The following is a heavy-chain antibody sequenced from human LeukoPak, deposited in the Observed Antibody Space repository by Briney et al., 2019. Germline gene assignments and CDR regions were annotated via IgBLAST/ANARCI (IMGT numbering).Heavy chain of an antibody. CDR3: ADSSSWYYYMDV. Sequence: ASVKVSCKTSGYTFTRYYMHWVRQAPGQGLEWIGWINPNSGGTNYAQKFQGRVTMTRDTSISTAYMELSRLRCDDTAVYYCADSSSWYYYMDVGGKGTTVTVSS. CDR2: INPNSGGT. D-gene: IGHD6-13*01. J-gene: IGHJ6*03. CDR1: GYTFTRYY. V-gene: IGHV1-2*02.